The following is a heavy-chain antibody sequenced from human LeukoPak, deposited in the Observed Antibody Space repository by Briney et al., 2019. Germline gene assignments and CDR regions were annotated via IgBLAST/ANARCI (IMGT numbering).Heavy chain of an antibody. CDR3: ATQILLCHYY. D-gene: IGHD2/OR15-2a*01. V-gene: IGHV4-38-2*02. CDR1: DYSISSGYY. CDR2: IYHNGVT. Sequence: SETLSLTCTVSDYSISSGYYWGWIRQPPGKGLEWIGSIYHNGVTYYNPSLRSRVSISLDTSKNQFSLRLSSVTAADTAVYYCATQILLCHYYWGQGTLVTVSS. J-gene: IGHJ4*02.